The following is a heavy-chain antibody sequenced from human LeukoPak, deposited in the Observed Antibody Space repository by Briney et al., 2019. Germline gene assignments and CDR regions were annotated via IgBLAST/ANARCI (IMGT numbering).Heavy chain of an antibody. V-gene: IGHV3-30-3*01. CDR3: ARDYYDSSGYIIS. Sequence: GRSLRLSCAASGFTFSSYAMHWVRQAPGKGLEWVAVISYDGSNKYYADSVKGRFTISRDNAKNSLYLQMNSLRAEDTAVYYCARDYYDSSGYIISWGQGTLVTVSS. D-gene: IGHD3-22*01. CDR1: GFTFSSYA. CDR2: ISYDGSNK. J-gene: IGHJ5*02.